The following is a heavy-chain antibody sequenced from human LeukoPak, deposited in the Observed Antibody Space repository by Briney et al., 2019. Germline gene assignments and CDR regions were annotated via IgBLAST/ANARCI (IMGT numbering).Heavy chain of an antibody. CDR2: IFSSSSYI. Sequence: GGSLRLSCAASGFTFSSYSMNWVRQAPGKGLEWVSSIFSSSSYIYYADSVEGRITISRDNAKHSLYLQMNSLRAKDTAVYYCAREWGRSSGYWGQGTLVTVSS. J-gene: IGHJ4*02. CDR1: GFTFSSYS. V-gene: IGHV3-21*01. D-gene: IGHD6-6*01. CDR3: AREWGRSSGY.